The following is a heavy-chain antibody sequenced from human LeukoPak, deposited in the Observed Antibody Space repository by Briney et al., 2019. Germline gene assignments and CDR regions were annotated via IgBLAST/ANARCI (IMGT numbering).Heavy chain of an antibody. V-gene: IGHV3-9*01. CDR1: GFTFDDYA. CDR3: ARRRDIVVVPAAYNWFDP. D-gene: IGHD2-2*01. CDR2: ISWNSGSI. J-gene: IGHJ5*02. Sequence: GGSLRLSCAASGFTFDDYAMHWVRQAPGKGLEWVSGISWNSGSIGYADSVKGRFTISRDNAKNSLYLQMNSLRAEDTAVYYCARRRDIVVVPAAYNWFDPWGQGTLVTVSS.